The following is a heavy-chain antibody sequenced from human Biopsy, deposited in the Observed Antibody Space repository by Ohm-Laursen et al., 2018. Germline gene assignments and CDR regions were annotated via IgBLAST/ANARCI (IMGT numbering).Heavy chain of an antibody. J-gene: IGHJ4*02. Sequence: SETLSLTCTVSEGSVSSFYWSWVRQPPGRGLEWIGYIYYTGSTNYNPSVKSRVTISVDTSKNQFSLKLNSVTAADTAVYFCARDSRGGHLNTTLITGKNLDSWGQGILVTVSS. V-gene: IGHV4-59*02. D-gene: IGHD3-16*01. CDR2: IYYTGST. CDR1: EGSVSSFY. CDR3: ARDSRGGHLNTTLITGKNLDS.